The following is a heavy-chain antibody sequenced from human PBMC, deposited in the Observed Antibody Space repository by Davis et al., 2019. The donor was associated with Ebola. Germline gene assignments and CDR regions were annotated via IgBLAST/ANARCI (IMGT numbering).Heavy chain of an antibody. CDR2: IYYSGST. J-gene: IGHJ6*04. CDR1: GGSVSSGSYY. V-gene: IGHV4-30-4*08. CDR3: ARVPPGGMDV. Sequence: SETLSLTCTVSGGSVSSGSYYWSWIRQPPGKGLEWIGYIYYSGSTYYNPSLKSRVTISVDTSKNQFSLKLSSVTAADTAVYYCARVPPGGMDVWGKGTTVTVSS.